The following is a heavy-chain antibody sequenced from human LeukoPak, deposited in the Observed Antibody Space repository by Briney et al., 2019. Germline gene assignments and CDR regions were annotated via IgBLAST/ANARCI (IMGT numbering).Heavy chain of an antibody. CDR3: AKGSSGWYDGAYYFDY. Sequence: PGRSLRLSCAASGFTFDDYAMHWVRQAPGKGLEWASGISWNSGSIGYADSVKGRFTISRDNAKNSLYLQMNSLRAEDMALYYCAKGSSGWYDGAYYFDYWGQGTLVTVSS. J-gene: IGHJ4*02. CDR2: ISWNSGSI. D-gene: IGHD6-19*01. V-gene: IGHV3-9*03. CDR1: GFTFDDYA.